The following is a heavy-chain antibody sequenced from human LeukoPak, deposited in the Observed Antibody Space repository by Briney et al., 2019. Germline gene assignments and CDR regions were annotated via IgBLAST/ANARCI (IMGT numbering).Heavy chain of an antibody. Sequence: GESLKISCKGSGYKFTTDYIGWVRQMPGKGLEWMGIIYPGDSDTRYSPSFQGQVTISADKSISTAYLQWSSLKASDTAMYYCARQGANRGYSYGFDFDYWGQGTLVTVSS. V-gene: IGHV5-51*01. CDR2: IYPGDSDT. CDR1: GYKFTTDY. D-gene: IGHD5-18*01. CDR3: ARQGANRGYSYGFDFDY. J-gene: IGHJ4*02.